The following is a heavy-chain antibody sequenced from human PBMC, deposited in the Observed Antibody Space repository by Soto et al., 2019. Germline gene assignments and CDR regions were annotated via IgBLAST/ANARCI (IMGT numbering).Heavy chain of an antibody. D-gene: IGHD5-18*01. J-gene: IGHJ4*02. Sequence: GGSLXLSCAASGFXFSSYWMSWVRQAPGKGLEWVANIKQDGSEKYYVDSVKGRFTISRDNAKNSLYLQMNSLRAEDTAVYYCASTRSMEIQLNYWGQGTLVTVSS. CDR2: IKQDGSEK. V-gene: IGHV3-7*05. CDR3: ASTRSMEIQLNY. CDR1: GFXFSSYW.